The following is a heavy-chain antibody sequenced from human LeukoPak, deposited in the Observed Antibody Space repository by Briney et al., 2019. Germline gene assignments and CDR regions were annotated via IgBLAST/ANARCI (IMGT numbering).Heavy chain of an antibody. CDR3: ARSLNWGATFDY. J-gene: IGHJ4*02. CDR1: GGSISNTLYY. D-gene: IGHD7-27*01. V-gene: IGHV4-39*07. Sequence: SETLSLTCTVSGGSISNTLYYWGWIRQPPGKGLEWIGSIYYSGSTYYNPSLKSRVTIFVDTSKNQFSLKLTSVTAADTAVYYCARSLNWGATFDYWGQGTLVTVSS. CDR2: IYYSGST.